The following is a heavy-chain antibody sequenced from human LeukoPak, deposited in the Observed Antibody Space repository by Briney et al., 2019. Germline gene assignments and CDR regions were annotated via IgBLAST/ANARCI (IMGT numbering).Heavy chain of an antibody. J-gene: IGHJ4*02. V-gene: IGHV3-23*01. D-gene: IGHD6-19*01. CDR2: ISGSGGST. CDR1: GFTFSSYA. CDR3: AKGRYSSGWQPPADY. Sequence: PGGSLRLSCAASGFTFSSYAMSWVRQAPGKGLEWVSAISGSGGSTYYAESVKGRFTISRDTSKNTLSLQMDSLRVEDTAVYYCAKGRYSSGWQPPADYWGQGTLVTVSS.